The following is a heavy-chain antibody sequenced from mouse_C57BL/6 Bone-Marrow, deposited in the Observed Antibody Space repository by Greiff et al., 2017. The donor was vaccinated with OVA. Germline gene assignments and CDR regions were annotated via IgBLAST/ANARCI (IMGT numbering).Heavy chain of an antibody. CDR1: GFTFSSYT. J-gene: IGHJ4*01. Sequence: EVMLVESGGGLVKPGGSLKLSCAASGFTFSSYTMSWVRQTPEKRLEWVATISGGGGNTYYPDSVKGRFTISRDNAKNTLYLQMSSLRSEDTALYYCARPSITTASSYYAMDYWGQGTSVTVSS. D-gene: IGHD1-1*01. V-gene: IGHV5-9*01. CDR2: ISGGGGNT. CDR3: ARPSITTASSYYAMDY.